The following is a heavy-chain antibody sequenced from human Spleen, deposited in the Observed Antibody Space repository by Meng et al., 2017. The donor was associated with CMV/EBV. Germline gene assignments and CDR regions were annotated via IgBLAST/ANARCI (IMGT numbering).Heavy chain of an antibody. V-gene: IGHV4-30-4*08. CDR2: IFYGGRT. D-gene: IGHD3-22*01. CDR1: SSGDYS. J-gene: IGHJ2*01. Sequence: SSGDYSWSWLRQPPGKGLEWIGSIFYGGRTYYTPSLKSRVTISLDMSNNQFSLKLTSVTAADTAVYYCARLYHDSSGYYYGGNWYFDLWGRGTLVTVSS. CDR3: ARLYHDSSGYYYGGNWYFDL.